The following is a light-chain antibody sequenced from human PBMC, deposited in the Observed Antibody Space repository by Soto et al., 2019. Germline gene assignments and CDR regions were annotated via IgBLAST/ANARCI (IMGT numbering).Light chain of an antibody. CDR2: GAS. V-gene: IGKV3-15*01. Sequence: EIVMTQSPATLSVSPGERDTISCLSSQSVSSNLAWYQQKPGQAPRLLSYGASTRATGIPARFSGSGSGTEFTLTISSLQSEDFAVYYYQQYNNWPPWTFGQGTKVDIK. J-gene: IGKJ1*01. CDR3: QQYNNWPPWT. CDR1: QSVSSN.